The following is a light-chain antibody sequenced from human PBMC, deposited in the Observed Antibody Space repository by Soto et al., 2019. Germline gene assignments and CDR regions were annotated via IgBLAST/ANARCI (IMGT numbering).Light chain of an antibody. CDR1: QSVSSN. CDR2: GAS. CDR3: QQYNNWPPWT. Sequence: EIVMTQSPATLSVSPGERATLSCRASQSVSSNLAWYQQKPGQAPGLLIYGASTRATGIPARFSGSGSGTEFTLTISSLQSEDFAVYYCQQYNNWPPWTFGQGTKVAIK. J-gene: IGKJ1*01. V-gene: IGKV3-15*01.